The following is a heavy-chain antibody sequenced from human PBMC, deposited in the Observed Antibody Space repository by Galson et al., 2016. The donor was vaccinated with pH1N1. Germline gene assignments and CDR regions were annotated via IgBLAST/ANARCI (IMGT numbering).Heavy chain of an antibody. V-gene: IGHV3-48*04. J-gene: IGHJ4*02. D-gene: IGHD6-25*01. CDR3: ASGGPTSFDY. CDR1: GFAFGEYS. Sequence: SLRLSCAASGFAFGEYSVNWVRPTPGKRLEWLAYMNINGNTMYYADSVKGRFTMSRDNAKNLLFLQMNSLKTEDTATYYCASGGPTSFDYWGQGTLVTVSS. CDR2: MNINGNTM.